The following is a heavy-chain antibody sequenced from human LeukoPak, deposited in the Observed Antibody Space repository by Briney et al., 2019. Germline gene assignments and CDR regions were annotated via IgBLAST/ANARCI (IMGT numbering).Heavy chain of an antibody. J-gene: IGHJ4*02. CDR1: GFTFISYG. Sequence: PGRSLILSSAASGFTFISYGMHWVRQAPGKGLEWVAVISYDGSNKYYADSVKGRFTISRDNSKNTLYLQMNSLRAEDTAVYYCAKDGGSYWSGYYFDYWGQGTLVTVSS. D-gene: IGHD1-26*01. CDR2: ISYDGSNK. V-gene: IGHV3-30*18. CDR3: AKDGGSYWSGYYFDY.